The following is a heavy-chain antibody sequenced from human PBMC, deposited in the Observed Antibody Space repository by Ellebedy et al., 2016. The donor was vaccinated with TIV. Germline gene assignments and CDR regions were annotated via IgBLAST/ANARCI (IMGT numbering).Heavy chain of an antibody. D-gene: IGHD2-15*01. V-gene: IGHV1-46*01. Sequence: AASVKVSCKASGYTFTSYYMNWVRQDPGQGLEWMGLINTSGGGTTYAQKFQGRVTMTRDTSTSTVYMDLSSLRSEDTAVYYCARDIQDCTGGNCYPDFWGQGTLVTVSS. CDR3: ARDIQDCTGGNCYPDF. CDR2: INTSGGGT. J-gene: IGHJ4*02. CDR1: GYTFTSYY.